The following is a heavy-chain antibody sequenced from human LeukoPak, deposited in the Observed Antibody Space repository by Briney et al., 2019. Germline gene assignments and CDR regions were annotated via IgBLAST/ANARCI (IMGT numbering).Heavy chain of an antibody. CDR3: ARQNYDILTGYFTNWFDP. CDR2: IYPGDSDT. CDR1: GYTFINYW. V-gene: IGHV5-51*01. Sequence: GESLKISCKGSGYTFINYWIAWVRQMPGKGLEWMGIIYPGDSDTRYSPSFQGQVTISADKSISTAYLQWSSLKASDTAMYYCARQNYDILTGYFTNWFDPWGQGTLVTVSS. D-gene: IGHD3-9*01. J-gene: IGHJ5*02.